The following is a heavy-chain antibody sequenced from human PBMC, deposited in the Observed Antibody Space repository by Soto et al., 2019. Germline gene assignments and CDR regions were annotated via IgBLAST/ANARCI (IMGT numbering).Heavy chain of an antibody. V-gene: IGHV4-59*08. CDR2: IYYSGST. J-gene: IGHJ5*02. Sequence: SETLSLTCTVSGGSISSYYWSWIRQPPGKGLEWIGYIYYSGSTNYNPSLKSRVTISVDTSKNQFSLKLSSVTAADTAVYYCARHRSRFGYLFSSQQYNWFDPWGQGTLVTVSS. D-gene: IGHD3-10*01. CDR1: GGSISSYY. CDR3: ARHRSRFGYLFSSQQYNWFDP.